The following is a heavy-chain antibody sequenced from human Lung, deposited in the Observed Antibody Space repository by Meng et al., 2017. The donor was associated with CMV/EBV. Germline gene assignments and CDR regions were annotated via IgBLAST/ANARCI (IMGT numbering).Heavy chain of an antibody. CDR1: FNYSNYA. CDR3: AKDHLDISWTQEGASDI. J-gene: IGHJ3*02. D-gene: IGHD6-13*01. V-gene: IGHV3-23*01. CDR2: ISGRDTRT. Sequence: FNYSNYAMSWVRQAPGKGLEWVSSISGRDTRTYFADSEKGRFTISRDKSKNTVYLQMNSLRAEDTAVYYCAKDHLDISWTQEGASDIWGQGTMVTVSS.